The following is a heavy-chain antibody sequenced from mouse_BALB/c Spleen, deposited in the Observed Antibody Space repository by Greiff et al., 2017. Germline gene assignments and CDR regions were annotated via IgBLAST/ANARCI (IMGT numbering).Heavy chain of an antibody. V-gene: IGHV1-69*02. D-gene: IGHD1-1*01. CDR3: TRSLRRDYYAMDY. CDR1: GYTFTSYW. Sequence: QVQLKQPGAELVRPGASVKLSCKASGYTFTSYWINWVKQRPGQGLEWIGNIYPSDSYTNYNQKFKDKATLTVDKSSSTAYMQLSSPTSEDSAVYYCTRSLRRDYYAMDYWGQGTSGTVSS. CDR2: IYPSDSYT. J-gene: IGHJ4*01.